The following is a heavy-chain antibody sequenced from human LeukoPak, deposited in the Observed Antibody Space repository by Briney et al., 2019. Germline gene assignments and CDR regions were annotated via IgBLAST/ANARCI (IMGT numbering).Heavy chain of an antibody. J-gene: IGHJ6*03. D-gene: IGHD5-12*01. CDR3: ATDSGYARRYYYYMDV. CDR1: GFTFSNAW. Sequence: PGGSLRLSCAASGFTFSNAWMSWVRQAPGKGLEWVSSISSSSRFIYYADSVKGRFTISRDNSKNTLYLQMNSLRAEDTAVYYCATDSGYARRYYYYMDVWGKGTTVTISS. CDR2: ISSSSRFI. V-gene: IGHV3-21*04.